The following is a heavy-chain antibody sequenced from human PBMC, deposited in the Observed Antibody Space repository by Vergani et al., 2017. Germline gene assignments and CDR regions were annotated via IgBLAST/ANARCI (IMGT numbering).Heavy chain of an antibody. CDR3: AAKVRWFGEPSDY. V-gene: IGHV3-53*01. Sequence: EVQLVESGGGLIQPGGSLRLSCAASGFTVSSNYMSWVRQAPGKGLEWVAVIYSGGSTYYADSVKGRFTISRDNSKNTLYLQMNSLRAEDTAVYYCAAKVRWFGEPSDYWGKGTLVTVSS. CDR2: IYSGGST. CDR1: GFTVSSNY. J-gene: IGHJ4*02. D-gene: IGHD3-10*01.